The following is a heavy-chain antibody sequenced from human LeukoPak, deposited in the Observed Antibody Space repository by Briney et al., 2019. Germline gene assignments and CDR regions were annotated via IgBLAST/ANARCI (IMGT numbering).Heavy chain of an antibody. CDR1: GFTVSSNY. CDR3: TTGGHYFGD. V-gene: IGHV3-15*01. CDR2: IKSKTDGGTT. Sequence: GGSLRLSCAASGFTVSSNYMSWVRQAPGKGLEWVGNIKSKTDGGTTDYGAPVKGRFIISRGDSKNTLHLQMNRLKTEDTALYYCTTGGHYFGDWGQGTLVTVSS. J-gene: IGHJ4*02.